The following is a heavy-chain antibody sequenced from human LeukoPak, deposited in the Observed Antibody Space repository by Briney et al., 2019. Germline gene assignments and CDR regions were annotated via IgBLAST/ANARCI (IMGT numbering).Heavy chain of an antibody. D-gene: IGHD3-16*02. CDR3: AKEKTLYYYDY. V-gene: IGHV3-30*18. CDR2: ISYDGSNK. CDR1: GFTFSSYG. Sequence: GGSLRLSCAASGFTFSSYGMHWVRQAPGKGLEWVAVISYDGSNKYYADSVKGRFTISRDNSKNTLYLQMNSLRAEDTAVYYCAKEKTLYYYDYWGQGTLVTVSS. J-gene: IGHJ4*02.